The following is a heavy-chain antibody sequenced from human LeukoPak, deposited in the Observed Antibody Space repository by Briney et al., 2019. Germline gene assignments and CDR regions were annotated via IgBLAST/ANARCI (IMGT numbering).Heavy chain of an antibody. J-gene: IGHJ6*02. CDR1: GFTFSSYG. Sequence: PGRSLRLSCAASGFTFSSYGMHWVRQAPGKGLEWVAVIWYDGSSKYYADSVKGRFTISRDNSKNTLYLQMNSLRAEDTAVYYCARDPHDYGMDVWGQGTTVTVSS. V-gene: IGHV3-33*01. CDR2: IWYDGSSK. CDR3: ARDPHDYGMDV.